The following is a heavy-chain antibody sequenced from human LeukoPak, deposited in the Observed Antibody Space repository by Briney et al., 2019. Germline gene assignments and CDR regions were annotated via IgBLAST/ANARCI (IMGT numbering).Heavy chain of an antibody. CDR2: IHYSGST. V-gene: IGHV4-39*01. CDR1: GGSINSPTYY. J-gene: IGHJ4*02. CDR3: AKSDHSKTYYFDY. Sequence: SEPLTLPCTLSGGSINSPTYYCGWICQPPAKGLEWIGSIHYSGSTYYNPSLRSRVSVSVDTSKNEFSLKQYSVTAADTAVYHCAKSDHSKTYYFDYWGQGTLVTVSS. D-gene: IGHD4-11*01.